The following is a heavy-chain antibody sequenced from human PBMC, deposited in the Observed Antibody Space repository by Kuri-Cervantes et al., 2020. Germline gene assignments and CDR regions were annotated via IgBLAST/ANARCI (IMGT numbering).Heavy chain of an antibody. V-gene: IGHV3-11*01. CDR3: ARSGYSGYDFEGTYYYYYMDV. CDR2: ISSSSSTI. J-gene: IGHJ6*03. Sequence: GSLRLSCAASGFTFSNAWMSWVRQAPGKGLEWVSYISSSSSTIYYADSVKGRFTISRDNAKNSLYLQMNSLRAEDTAVYYCARSGYSGYDFEGTYYYYYMDVWGKGTTVTVSS. D-gene: IGHD5-12*01. CDR1: GFTFSNAW.